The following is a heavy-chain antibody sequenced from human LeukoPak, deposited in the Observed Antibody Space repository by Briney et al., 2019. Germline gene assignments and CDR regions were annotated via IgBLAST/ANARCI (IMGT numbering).Heavy chain of an antibody. V-gene: IGHV1-2*02. D-gene: IGHD1-1*01. CDR1: GYTFTGYY. J-gene: IGHJ6*03. CDR3: ARAATRTYYYYYYMDV. Sequence: GASVKASCKASGYTFTGYYMHWVRQAPGQGLEWMGWINPNSGGTNYAQKFQGRVTMTRDTSISTAYMELSRLRSDDTAVYYCARAATRTYYYYYYMDVWGKGTTVTVSS. CDR2: INPNSGGT.